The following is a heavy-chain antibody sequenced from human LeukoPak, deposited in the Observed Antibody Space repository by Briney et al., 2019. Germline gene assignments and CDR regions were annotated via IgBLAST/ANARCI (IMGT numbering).Heavy chain of an antibody. CDR2: IYSSGRT. Sequence: SETLSLTCSVSGASISGFHWSWIRQPAGKGLEWIGRIYSSGRTNYIPSLKSRLTMSVDTSKNQFSLKLNSVTAADTAVYYCATDYSYPDYWGQGTLVTVSS. D-gene: IGHD5-18*01. CDR3: ATDYSYPDY. CDR1: GASISGFH. V-gene: IGHV4-4*07. J-gene: IGHJ4*02.